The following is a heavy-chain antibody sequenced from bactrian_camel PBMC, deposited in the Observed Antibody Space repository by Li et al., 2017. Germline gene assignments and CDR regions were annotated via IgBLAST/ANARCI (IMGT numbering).Heavy chain of an antibody. V-gene: IGHV3S40*01. CDR2: INYAGDST. J-gene: IGHJ4*01. CDR1: GFKMSTAF. Sequence: VQLVESGGGLVQAGGSMRLSCAASGFKMSTAFMRWVRQAPGKGLEWVATINYAGDSTYYADSVKGRFIISRDDAKNTVFLQLNSLKTEDTAKYYCATGAPSAYYVVTWLAGWGQGTQVTVS. CDR3: ATGAPSAYYVVTWLAG. D-gene: IGHD2*01.